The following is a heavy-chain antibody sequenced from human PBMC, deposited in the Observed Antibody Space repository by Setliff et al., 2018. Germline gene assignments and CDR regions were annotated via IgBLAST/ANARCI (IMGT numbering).Heavy chain of an antibody. CDR2: ISSSGNTI. CDR1: GFIFSDYY. Sequence: GGSLRLSCAVSGFIFSDYYMSWIRQAPGKGLEWVSYISSSGNTIYYADSVKGRFTISRDNAKNSLYLQMNSLRAEDTAMYYSARDLDTAMTRGAFDIWGQGTMVTVSS. D-gene: IGHD5-18*01. J-gene: IGHJ3*02. V-gene: IGHV3-11*01. CDR3: ARDLDTAMTRGAFDI.